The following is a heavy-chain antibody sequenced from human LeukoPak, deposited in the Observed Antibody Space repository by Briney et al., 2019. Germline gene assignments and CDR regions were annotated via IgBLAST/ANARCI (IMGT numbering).Heavy chain of an antibody. D-gene: IGHD3-10*01. J-gene: IGHJ4*02. CDR2: ISNSSSYI. CDR1: GFTFSTYS. V-gene: IGHV3-21*04. CDR3: ARVVVRGVITYFDY. Sequence: PGGSLRLSCAASGFTFSTYSMNWVRQAPGKGLEWVSFISNSSSYIYYADSVKGRFTISRDNSKNSLYLQMNSLRAEDTAVYYCARVVVRGVITYFDYWGQGTLVTVSS.